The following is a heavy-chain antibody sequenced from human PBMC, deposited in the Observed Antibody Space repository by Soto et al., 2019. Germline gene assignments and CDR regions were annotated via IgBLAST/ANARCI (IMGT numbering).Heavy chain of an antibody. D-gene: IGHD2-15*01. CDR3: SRDGSNGGYFDY. CDR1: GYTFTAYY. Sequence: EASVKVSCKTSGYTFTAYYIQWVRQAPGQGLEWMGWINSNNGATKYAQKFQGRVSMTRDTSTNTAYMELTRLTSDDTAVYYCSRDGSNGGYFDYWGQGALVTV. V-gene: IGHV1-2*02. CDR2: INSNNGAT. J-gene: IGHJ4*02.